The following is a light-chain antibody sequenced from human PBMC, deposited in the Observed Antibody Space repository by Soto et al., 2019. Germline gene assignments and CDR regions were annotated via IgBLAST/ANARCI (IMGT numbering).Light chain of an antibody. CDR3: QQYGSSPPST. CDR2: GAS. Sequence: EIVLTQSPGTLSLSPGERATLSCRASQSVSSSYLAWYQQKPGQAPRLLIYGASSRATGIPDRFSGSGSGRDFTLTISRLAPEDFAVYYCQQYGSSPPSTFGGGNTVEIK. CDR1: QSVSSSY. V-gene: IGKV3-20*01. J-gene: IGKJ4*01.